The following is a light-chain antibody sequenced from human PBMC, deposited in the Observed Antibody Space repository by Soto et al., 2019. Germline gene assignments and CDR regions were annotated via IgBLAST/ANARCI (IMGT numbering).Light chain of an antibody. Sequence: DIQMTQSPYSLSASVGDRVTITCRASQSISSCLNWYQQKPGKAHQLLIYAASSSQSGAPSRFSGSGAGTDFTLDISSLQPEEFATYYCQQSYSTPWTFGQGTKVAIK. J-gene: IGKJ1*01. CDR1: QSISSC. CDR2: AAS. V-gene: IGKV1-39*01. CDR3: QQSYSTPWT.